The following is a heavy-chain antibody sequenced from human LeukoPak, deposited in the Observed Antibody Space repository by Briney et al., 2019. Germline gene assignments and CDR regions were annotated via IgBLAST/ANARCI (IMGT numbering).Heavy chain of an antibody. CDR3: ARDYGDYFGN. J-gene: IGHJ4*02. D-gene: IGHD4-17*01. V-gene: IGHV3-48*01. CDR1: GFTFSSYN. CDR2: IDVGSTTI. Sequence: GGFLRLSCAASGFTFSSYNMNWVRQAPGKGLEWVSFIDVGSTTIYYSDSVKGRFTISRDNANKSLYLQMNSLRAEDTAVYYYARDYGDYFGNWGQGTLVTVSS.